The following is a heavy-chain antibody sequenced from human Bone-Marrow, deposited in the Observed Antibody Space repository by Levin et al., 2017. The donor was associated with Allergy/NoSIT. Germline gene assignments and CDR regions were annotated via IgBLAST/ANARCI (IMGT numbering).Heavy chain of an antibody. V-gene: IGHV5-51*01. CDR2: TYPRDSET. D-gene: IGHD3-16*02. Sequence: RGESLKISCEGSGYIFANHWIAWVRQMPGQGLEWVGSTYPRDSETKYSPSFQGRVTISTDTSTNVAYLQWNSLKPSDTAMYFCARYRLDEIAMDAFDHWGQGTLVVVS. CDR3: ARYRLDEIAMDAFDH. J-gene: IGHJ5*02. CDR1: GYIFANHW.